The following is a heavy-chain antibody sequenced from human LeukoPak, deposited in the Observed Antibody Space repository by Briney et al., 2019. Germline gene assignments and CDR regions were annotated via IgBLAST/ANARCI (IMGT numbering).Heavy chain of an antibody. V-gene: IGHV3-30*04. CDR2: ISYDGSNK. CDR3: ARDAPPYYGTAYTGYFDY. Sequence: GGSPRLSCAASGFTFSSYAMHWVRQAPGKGLEWVAVISYDGSNKYYADSVKGRFTISRDNSKNTLYLQMNSLRAEDTAVYYCARDAPPYYGTAYTGYFDYWGQGTLVTVSS. CDR1: GFTFSSYA. D-gene: IGHD4-17*01. J-gene: IGHJ4*02.